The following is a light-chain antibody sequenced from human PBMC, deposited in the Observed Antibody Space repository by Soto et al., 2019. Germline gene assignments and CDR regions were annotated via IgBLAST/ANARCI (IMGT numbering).Light chain of an antibody. CDR2: WAS. CDR1: QSVLYSSNNKNY. V-gene: IGKV4-1*01. Sequence: DIVMTQSPDSLAASLGERATINCKSSQSVLYSSNNKNYLAWYPQKPGQPPQLLIYWASTRESGVPDRFSGTGSGTDFTLTISSLQAEDVAVYYCQQYYSTPPTFGGGTKVEIK. J-gene: IGKJ4*01. CDR3: QQYYSTPPT.